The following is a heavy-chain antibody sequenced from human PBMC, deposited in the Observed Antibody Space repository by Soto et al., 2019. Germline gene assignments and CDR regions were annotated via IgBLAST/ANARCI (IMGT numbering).Heavy chain of an antibody. D-gene: IGHD3-22*01. CDR1: GFTFSNAW. CDR2: IKSKTDGGTT. V-gene: IGHV3-15*07. CDR3: TTEGLDYYDSSGYLINYYYYYGMDV. Sequence: GGSLRLSCAASGFTFSNAWMNWVRQAPGKGLEWVGRIKSKTDGGTTDYAAPVKGRFTISRDDSKNTLYLQMNSLKTEDTAVYYCTTEGLDYYDSSGYLINYYYYYGMDVWGQGTTVTVS. J-gene: IGHJ6*02.